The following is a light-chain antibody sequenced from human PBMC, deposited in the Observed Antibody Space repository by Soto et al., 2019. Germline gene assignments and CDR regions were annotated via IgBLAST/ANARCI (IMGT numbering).Light chain of an antibody. J-gene: IGLJ1*01. CDR2: DVT. CDR3: SSYTSSSTV. V-gene: IGLV2-14*03. CDR1: SSDIGSYNY. Sequence: QSALTQPASVSGSPGQSITISCSGTSSDIGSYNYVSWFLQYPGKAPKLIIYDVTSRPSGISDRFSGSKSGNTASLTISGVQAEDEGDYYCSSYTSSSTVFGTGTKLTVL.